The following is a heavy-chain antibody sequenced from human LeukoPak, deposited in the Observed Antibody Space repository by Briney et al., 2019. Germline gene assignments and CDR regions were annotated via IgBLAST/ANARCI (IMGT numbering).Heavy chain of an antibody. CDR3: TRDRTSRYSAYYFDY. CDR2: IRSKAYGGTT. CDR1: GFTFGDYA. V-gene: IGHV3-49*04. J-gene: IGHJ4*02. Sequence: GGSLRLFCTASGFTFGDYAMSWVRQAPGKGLEWVGFIRSKAYGGTTEYAASVKGRFTISRDDSKSIAYLQMNSLKTEDTAVYYCTRDRTSRYSAYYFDYWGQGTLVTVSS. D-gene: IGHD5-18*01.